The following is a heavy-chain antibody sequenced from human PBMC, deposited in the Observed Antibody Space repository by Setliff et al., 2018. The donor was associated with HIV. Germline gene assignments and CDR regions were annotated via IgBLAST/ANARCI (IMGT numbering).Heavy chain of an antibody. Sequence: PSETLSLTCAVYGGSFSGDYWTWIRQPPGKGLEWIGEINYSGSSDYNPSLKSRVTVSVDTSKNQFSLILTSVTAADTAVYYCARGLRHFRYGNISFDPWGRGTLVTVSS. CDR3: ARGLRHFRYGNISFDP. CDR1: GGSFSGDY. D-gene: IGHD3-16*01. V-gene: IGHV4-34*01. J-gene: IGHJ5*02. CDR2: INYSGSS.